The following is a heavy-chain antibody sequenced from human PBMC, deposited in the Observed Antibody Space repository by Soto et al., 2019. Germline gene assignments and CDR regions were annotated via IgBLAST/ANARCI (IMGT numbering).Heavy chain of an antibody. CDR1: GGSFSGYY. D-gene: IGHD2-21*02. Sequence: PSETLSLTCAVYGGSFSGYYWSWIRQPPGKGLEWIGYIYYSGSTNYNPSLKSRVTISVDTSKNQFSLKLSSVTAADTAVYYCARHKNGGNLDNAFDIWGQGTMVTVSS. CDR3: ARHKNGGNLDNAFDI. CDR2: IYYSGST. V-gene: IGHV4-59*08. J-gene: IGHJ3*02.